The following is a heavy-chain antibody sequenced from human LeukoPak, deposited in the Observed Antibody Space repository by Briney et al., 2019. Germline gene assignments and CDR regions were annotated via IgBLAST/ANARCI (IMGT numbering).Heavy chain of an antibody. CDR2: INHSGST. Sequence: SETLSLTCAVYGGSFSGYYWSWIRQPPGKGLEWIGEINHSGSTNYNPSLKSRVTISVDTSKNQFSLKLSSVTAADTAVYYCARGPYDFRSGYYPLRPEKYGMDVWGQGTTVTVSS. CDR3: ARGPYDFRSGYYPLRPEKYGMDV. CDR1: GGSFSGYY. D-gene: IGHD3-3*01. J-gene: IGHJ6*02. V-gene: IGHV4-34*01.